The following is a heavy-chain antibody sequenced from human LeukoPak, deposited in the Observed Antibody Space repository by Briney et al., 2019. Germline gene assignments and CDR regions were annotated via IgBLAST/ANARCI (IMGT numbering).Heavy chain of an antibody. D-gene: IGHD3-22*01. CDR3: ASLKNSYDSSGYLVPDAFDI. J-gene: IGHJ3*02. CDR1: GYTFTSNG. V-gene: IGHV1-18*01. CDR2: ISAYNGNT. Sequence: ASVKVSCKASGYTFTSNGISWVRQAPGQGLEWMGWISAYNGNTNYEQKLQGRVTMTTDTSTSTAYMELRSLRSDDTAVYYCASLKNSYDSSGYLVPDAFDIWGQGTMVTVSS.